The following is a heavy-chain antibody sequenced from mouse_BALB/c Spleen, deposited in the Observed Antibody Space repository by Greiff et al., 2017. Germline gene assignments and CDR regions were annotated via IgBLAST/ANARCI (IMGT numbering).Heavy chain of an antibody. D-gene: IGHD1-1*01. CDR1: GFTFSSYT. Sequence: EVKLMESGGGLVKPGGSLKLSCAASGFTFSSYTMSWVRQTPEKRLEWVATISSGGSYTYYPDSVKGRFTISRDNAKNTLYLQMSSLKSEDTAMYYCTRDGDYGSSWFAYWGQGTLVTVSA. CDR2: ISSGGSYT. CDR3: TRDGDYGSSWFAY. V-gene: IGHV5-6-4*01. J-gene: IGHJ3*01.